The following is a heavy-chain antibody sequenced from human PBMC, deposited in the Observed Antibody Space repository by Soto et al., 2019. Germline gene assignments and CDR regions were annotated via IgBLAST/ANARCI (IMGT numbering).Heavy chain of an antibody. CDR3: ARDFREDYYGSGSYSQYYYGMDV. V-gene: IGHV3-30*03. CDR1: GFTFSSYS. Sequence: GGSLRLSCAASGFTFSSYSMHWVRQAPGKGLEWVAVISYDGSNKYYADSVKGRFTISRDNAKNSLYLQMNSLRAEDTAVYYCARDFREDYYGSGSYSQYYYGMDVWGQGTTVTVSS. CDR2: ISYDGSNK. D-gene: IGHD3-10*01. J-gene: IGHJ6*02.